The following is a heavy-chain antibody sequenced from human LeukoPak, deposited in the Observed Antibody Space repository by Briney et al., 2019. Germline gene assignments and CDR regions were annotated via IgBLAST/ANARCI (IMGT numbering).Heavy chain of an antibody. Sequence: PGGSLRLSCAASGFTFSSYWMSWVRQAPGKGLEWVANIKQDGSEKYYVDSVKGRFTISRDNAKNSLYLQMNSLRAEDTAVYYCARDYCSSTSCTLAAPPQSNWFDPWGQGTLVTVSS. V-gene: IGHV3-7*01. CDR2: IKQDGSEK. CDR3: ARDYCSSTSCTLAAPPQSNWFDP. CDR1: GFTFSSYW. D-gene: IGHD2-2*01. J-gene: IGHJ5*02.